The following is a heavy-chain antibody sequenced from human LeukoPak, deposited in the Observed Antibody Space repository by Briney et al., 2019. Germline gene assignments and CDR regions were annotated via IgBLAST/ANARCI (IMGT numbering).Heavy chain of an antibody. CDR1: GGSITSYY. CDR2: IAHSGDT. J-gene: IGHJ4*02. V-gene: IGHV4-4*09. Sequence: SETLSLTCTVSGGSITSYYWSWIRQPPGKVLECIAYIAHSGDTNYNPSLKSRATISMDTSKNQFSLKLNSVTAADTAVYYCARTARVFDFWGQGIQVTVSS. CDR3: ARTARVFDF. D-gene: IGHD5-18*01.